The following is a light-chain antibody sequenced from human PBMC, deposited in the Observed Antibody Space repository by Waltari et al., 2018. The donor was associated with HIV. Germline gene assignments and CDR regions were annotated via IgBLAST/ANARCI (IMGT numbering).Light chain of an antibody. Sequence: QSALTQPAPVSGPPGQSITISCTGASDDLGGYVPWYQQYPDKAPTLLMFDVTKRPSGVSDRFSGSKSANTASLTISGLQAEDEADYFCSSYMSTNRLFGGGTRLTVL. J-gene: IGLJ2*01. CDR2: DVT. CDR1: SDDLGGY. CDR3: SSYMSTNRL. V-gene: IGLV2-14*03.